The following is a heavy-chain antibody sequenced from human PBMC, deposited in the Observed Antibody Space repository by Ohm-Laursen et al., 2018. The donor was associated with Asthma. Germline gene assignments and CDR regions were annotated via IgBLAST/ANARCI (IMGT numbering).Heavy chain of an antibody. CDR3: ATATITSGYAPSFDY. J-gene: IGHJ4*02. CDR2: FDPEDGET. CDR1: GYTLTELS. V-gene: IGHV1-24*01. D-gene: IGHD5-12*01. Sequence: SVKVSCKVSGYTLTELSMHWVRQAPGKGLEWMGGFDPEDGETIYAQKFQGRVTMTEDTSTDTAYMELSSLRSEDTAVYYCATATITSGYAPSFDYWGQGTLVTVSS.